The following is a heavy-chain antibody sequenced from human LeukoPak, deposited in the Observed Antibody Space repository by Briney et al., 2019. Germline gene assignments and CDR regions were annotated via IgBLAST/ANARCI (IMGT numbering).Heavy chain of an antibody. CDR1: GFSVSNYY. V-gene: IGHV3-53*01. CDR2: IYSGGNT. D-gene: IGHD6-25*01. J-gene: IGHJ3*02. Sequence: GGSLSLSCAASGFSVSNYYMSWVRQAPGKGLEWVSVIYSGGNTYYTDSVKGRFTISRDNAKNSLYLQMNSLRAEDTAVYYCARDSSPQYNGGWADAFDIWGQGTMVTVSS. CDR3: ARDSSPQYNGGWADAFDI.